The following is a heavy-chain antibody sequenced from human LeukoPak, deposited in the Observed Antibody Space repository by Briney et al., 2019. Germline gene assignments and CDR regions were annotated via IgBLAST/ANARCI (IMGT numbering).Heavy chain of an antibody. CDR3: TRLRRDYGDNGAGSFDY. CDR1: GGSITSSNW. V-gene: IGHV4-4*02. J-gene: IGHJ4*02. CDR2: ISHSGNT. D-gene: IGHD4-17*01. Sequence: SGTLSLTCAVSGGSITSSNWWSWVRQPPGKGLEWIWEISHSGNTNYSPSLKSRVTISLDKSQNQSSLNLRSVTAADTAMYFCTRLRRDYGDNGAGSFDYWGQGTLVTVSS.